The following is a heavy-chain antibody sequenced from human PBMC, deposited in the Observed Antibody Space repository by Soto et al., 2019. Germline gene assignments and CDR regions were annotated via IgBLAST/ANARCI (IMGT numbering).Heavy chain of an antibody. V-gene: IGHV3-7*01. CDR3: ARDFSGDYVN. CDR1: ELTFSIYW. D-gene: IGHD4-17*01. Sequence: WGSLRLCSAATELTFSIYWMSWVRQAPGKGLEWVAKINQDGSEIYYVDSVKGRFTISRDNAKKSLYLQMNSLRVDDAAVYYCARDFSGDYVNWGQGALVPVSS. J-gene: IGHJ4*02. CDR2: INQDGSEI.